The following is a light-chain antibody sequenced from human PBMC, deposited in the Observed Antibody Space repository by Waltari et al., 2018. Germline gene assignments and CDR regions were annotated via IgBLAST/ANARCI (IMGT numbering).Light chain of an antibody. J-gene: IGLJ2*01. CDR3: SSYTSVNTVV. CDR1: SSDVGAYNY. V-gene: IGLV2-14*03. CDR2: DVS. Sequence: QSALTQPASVSGSPGQSITISCTGSSSDVGAYNYVSWYQHHPGKAPQLIISDVSARPSGVSDRFSGSKSGNTASLLISGLRADDEANYYCSSYTSVNTVVFGGGTKVTVL.